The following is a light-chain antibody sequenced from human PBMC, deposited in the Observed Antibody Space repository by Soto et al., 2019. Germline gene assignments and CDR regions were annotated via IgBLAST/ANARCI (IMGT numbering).Light chain of an antibody. Sequence: DIQMTQSPSSLSASVGDRVTITCRTSQDISNYLAWYQQKPGKVPKLLIYAASTLQSGVPSRFSGGGSGTDFSLTISRLHPEDVATYYCQKYNIAPHTFGGGTKVEIQ. J-gene: IGKJ4*01. V-gene: IGKV1-27*01. CDR3: QKYNIAPHT. CDR2: AAS. CDR1: QDISNY.